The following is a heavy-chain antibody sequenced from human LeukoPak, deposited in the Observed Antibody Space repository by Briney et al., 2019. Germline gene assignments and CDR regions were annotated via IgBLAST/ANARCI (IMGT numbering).Heavy chain of an antibody. CDR3: AKAGGGGAITMVRGVKGDYYYMDV. CDR1: GFTFNTYG. Sequence: GGSLRLSCAASGFTFNTYGMSWVRQAPGQGLEWVSGISGSGGATYYADSVKGRFTISRDNSKNTLYLQMNRLRGEDTAVYYCAKAGGGGAITMVRGVKGDYYYMDVWGKGTTVTISS. J-gene: IGHJ6*03. V-gene: IGHV3-23*01. CDR2: ISGSGGAT. D-gene: IGHD3-10*01.